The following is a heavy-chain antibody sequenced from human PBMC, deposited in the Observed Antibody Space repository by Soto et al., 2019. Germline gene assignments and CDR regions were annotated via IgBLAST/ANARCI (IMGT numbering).Heavy chain of an antibody. V-gene: IGHV3-48*01. D-gene: IGHD6-19*01. J-gene: IGHJ5*02. CDR2: ISSYSSTI. CDR3: AVSGWGPAGGFDP. CDR1: GFTFSSYS. Sequence: EVQLVESGGGLVQPGGSLRLSCAASGFTFSSYSMNWVRQAPGKGLEWVSYISSYSSTIYYADSVKGRFTISRDNAKNSLYLQMNSLGAEDTAVYYCAVSGWGPAGGFDPWGQGTLVTVSS.